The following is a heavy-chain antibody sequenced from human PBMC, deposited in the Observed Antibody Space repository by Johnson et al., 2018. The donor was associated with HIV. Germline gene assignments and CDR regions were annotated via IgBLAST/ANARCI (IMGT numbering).Heavy chain of an antibody. CDR2: IRYDGSNK. Sequence: QVQLVESGGGVVQPGGSLRLSCAASGFTFSSYGMHWVRQAPGKGLEWVAFIRYDGSNKYYADSVKGRFTISRDNSKNTMYLQMNSLRAEDTAVYYCARDQYYYDSRGVGAFDIWGQGTSVTVSS. V-gene: IGHV3-30*02. D-gene: IGHD3-22*01. J-gene: IGHJ3*02. CDR1: GFTFSSYG. CDR3: ARDQYYYDSRGVGAFDI.